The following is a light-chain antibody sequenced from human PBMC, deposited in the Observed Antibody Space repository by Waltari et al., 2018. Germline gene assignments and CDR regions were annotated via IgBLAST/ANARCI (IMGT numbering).Light chain of an antibody. CDR3: QQYGRT. CDR1: QSVSSSY. CDR2: GAS. V-gene: IGKV3-20*01. J-gene: IGKJ1*01. Sequence: EIVLTQSPGTLSLSPGERATLSCRASQSVSSSYLAWYQQKPGQAPRLLIYGASSRATGIPDRFSGSGSGTYFTLTISRLGPEDFAVYYCQQYGRTFGQGTKVEIK.